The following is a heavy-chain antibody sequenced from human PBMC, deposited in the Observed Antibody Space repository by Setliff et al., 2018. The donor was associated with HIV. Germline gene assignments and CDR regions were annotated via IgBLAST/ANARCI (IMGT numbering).Heavy chain of an antibody. CDR2: IFYSGST. CDR3: TRVRLLYSDSSPVWFDP. V-gene: IGHV4-59*01. CDR1: GASISTYY. Sequence: SETLSLTCTVSGASISTYYWSWIRQPPGKGLEWIGYIFYSGSTNYNPSLKSRVTISGDTSKNQFSLKLSSVTAADTAIYYCTRVRLLYSDSSPVWFDPWGQGTLVTVSS. D-gene: IGHD3-22*01. J-gene: IGHJ5*02.